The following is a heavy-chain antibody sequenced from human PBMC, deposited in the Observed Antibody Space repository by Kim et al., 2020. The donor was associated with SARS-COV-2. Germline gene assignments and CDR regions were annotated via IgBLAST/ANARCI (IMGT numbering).Heavy chain of an antibody. Sequence: QKFQGRVTITRDTYASTAYMELSSLRSEDTAVYYCAREDNYYDSSGAFDYWGQRTLVTVSS. CDR3: AREDNYYDSSGAFDY. J-gene: IGHJ4*02. V-gene: IGHV1-3*01. D-gene: IGHD3-22*01.